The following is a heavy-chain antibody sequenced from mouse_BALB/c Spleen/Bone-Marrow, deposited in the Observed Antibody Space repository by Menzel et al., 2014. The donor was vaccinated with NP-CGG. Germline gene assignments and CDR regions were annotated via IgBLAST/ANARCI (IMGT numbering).Heavy chain of an antibody. D-gene: IGHD1-1*01. CDR2: INPYNGGT. CDR3: AREHYGSSAFAY. J-gene: IGHJ3*01. Sequence: EVQRVESGPELVKPGASMKISCKASGYSFTGYTMNWVKQSHGKNLEWIGLINPYNGGTSYNQKFKGKATLAVDKSSSTAYMELLSLTSEDSAVYYCAREHYGSSAFAYWGQGTLVTVSA. CDR1: GYSFTGYT. V-gene: IGHV1-18*01.